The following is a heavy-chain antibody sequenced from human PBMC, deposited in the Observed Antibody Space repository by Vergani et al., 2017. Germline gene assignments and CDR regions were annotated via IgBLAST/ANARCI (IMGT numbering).Heavy chain of an antibody. V-gene: IGHV3-33*01. CDR2: IWSNGVNK. CDR1: GFTFTDYG. J-gene: IGHJ3*01. CDR3: VRERAPLDAFDV. Sequence: QAQLVESGGGVVQPGSSLRLSCAASGFTFTDYGMHWVRQAPGKGLEWVAVIWSNGVNKYYADSVRGRFTFSRDNSRYTLDLQMDSLRAEDTAVYHCVRERAPLDAFDVWGQGTMGTVSS.